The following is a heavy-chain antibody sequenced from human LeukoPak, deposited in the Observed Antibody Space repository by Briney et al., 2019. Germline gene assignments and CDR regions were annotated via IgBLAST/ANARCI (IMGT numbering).Heavy chain of an antibody. Sequence: GGTLRLSCAASGFTFSSYGMSWVRQAPGKGLEWVSAISGSGSRTNYADSVKGRFTISRDNSKNTLYLQMNSLRAEDTAVYYCAKDDGGSYYIYYYYMDVWGKGTTVTISS. CDR1: GFTFSSYG. J-gene: IGHJ6*03. V-gene: IGHV3-23*01. D-gene: IGHD1-26*01. CDR2: ISGSGSRT. CDR3: AKDDGGSYYIYYYYMDV.